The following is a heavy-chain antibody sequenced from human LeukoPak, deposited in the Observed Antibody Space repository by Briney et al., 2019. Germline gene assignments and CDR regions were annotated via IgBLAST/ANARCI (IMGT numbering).Heavy chain of an antibody. V-gene: IGHV3-20*01. CDR2: INWYGGST. J-gene: IGHJ6*02. Sequence: GGSLRLSCTASEPTFEDYGMSWVRQAPGKGLEWFSGINWYGGSTGYADSVKGRFTISRDNAKNSLYLQINSLRAEDTALYHCARGGYLTGYPPYSMDVWGQGTTVTVAS. CDR1: EPTFEDYG. CDR3: ARGGYLTGYPPYSMDV. D-gene: IGHD3-9*01.